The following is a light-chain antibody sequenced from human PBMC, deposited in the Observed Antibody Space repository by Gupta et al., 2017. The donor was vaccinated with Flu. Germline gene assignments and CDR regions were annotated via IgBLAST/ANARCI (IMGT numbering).Light chain of an antibody. CDR1: QSVSSY. J-gene: IGKJ3*01. CDR3: QQRSNWPFFT. Sequence: EIVLTQSPATLSLSPGERATLSCRASQSVSSYLAWYQQKPGQAPRLLIYDASNRDTGIPARFSGSGYGTDFTLTISSREPEDFAVYYCQQRSNWPFFTFGHGTKVDIK. V-gene: IGKV3-11*01. CDR2: DAS.